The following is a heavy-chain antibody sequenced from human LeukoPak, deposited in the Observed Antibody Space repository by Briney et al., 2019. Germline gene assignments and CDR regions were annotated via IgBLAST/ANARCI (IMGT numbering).Heavy chain of an antibody. Sequence: GGSLRLSCAASGFTFSSYAMSWVRQAPGKGLEWVSAISGSGGSTYYADSVKGRFTISRDNSMNTLYLQMNSLRAEDTAVYYCAKEDRRITIFGVVTCFDYWGQGTLVTVSS. CDR2: ISGSGGST. CDR1: GFTFSSYA. J-gene: IGHJ4*02. CDR3: AKEDRRITIFGVVTCFDY. D-gene: IGHD3-3*01. V-gene: IGHV3-23*01.